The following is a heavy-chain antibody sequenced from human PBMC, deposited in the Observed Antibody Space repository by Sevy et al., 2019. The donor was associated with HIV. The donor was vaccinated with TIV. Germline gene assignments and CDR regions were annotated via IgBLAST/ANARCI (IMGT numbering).Heavy chain of an antibody. CDR2: FNSDGSST. D-gene: IGHD5-18*01. CDR1: GFSFSIYW. Sequence: GGSLRLSCAASGFSFSIYWMHWVRQVPGKGLVWVSRFNSDGSSTTYADSVKGRFTFSRDNAKNTLFLQMNSLRVEDTAVYYCVREGVGGYSYGFDYWGQGTLVTVSS. J-gene: IGHJ4*02. CDR3: VREGVGGYSYGFDY. V-gene: IGHV3-74*03.